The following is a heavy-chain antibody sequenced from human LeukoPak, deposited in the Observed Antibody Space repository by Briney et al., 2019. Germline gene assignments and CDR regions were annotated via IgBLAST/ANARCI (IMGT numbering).Heavy chain of an antibody. CDR2: ISSSGSST. D-gene: IGHD5-18*01. J-gene: IGHJ4*02. CDR3: ARESRYSHEY. Sequence: GGSLRLSCAASGFTLSDYYMIWIRQAPGKGLEWVSYISSSGSSTYYADSVKGRFTISRDTPKNSLYLQMSSRRSDYTAVYYCARESRYSHEYWGQGTLVTVSS. CDR1: GFTLSDYY. V-gene: IGHV3-11*04.